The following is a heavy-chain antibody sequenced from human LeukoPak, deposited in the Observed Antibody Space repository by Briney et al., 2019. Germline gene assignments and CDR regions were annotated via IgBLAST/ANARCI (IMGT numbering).Heavy chain of an antibody. Sequence: PGGSLRLSCAASGFTFSSYEMNWVRQAPGKGLEWVSYISSSGSTIYYADSVKGRFTISRDNAKNSLYLQMNSLRAEDTAVYYCASLAGIQLWLFGPELKMDVWGKGTTVTVSS. CDR2: ISSSGSTI. J-gene: IGHJ6*04. CDR1: GFTFSSYE. CDR3: ASLAGIQLWLFGPELKMDV. V-gene: IGHV3-48*03. D-gene: IGHD5-18*01.